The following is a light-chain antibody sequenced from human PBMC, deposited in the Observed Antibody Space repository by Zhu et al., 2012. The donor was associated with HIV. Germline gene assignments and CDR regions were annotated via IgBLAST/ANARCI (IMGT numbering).Light chain of an antibody. CDR2: RAS. CDR3: QQYNNWWT. CDR1: QTVSRN. V-gene: IGKV3-15*01. Sequence: EIVLTQSPGTLSLSPGERATLSCRASQTVSRNYLAWYQQKPGQTPRLLIYRASTRVTGIPARFSGSGSGTEFTLTISSLQSEDFALYYCQQYNNWWTFGQGTKVEIK. J-gene: IGKJ1*01.